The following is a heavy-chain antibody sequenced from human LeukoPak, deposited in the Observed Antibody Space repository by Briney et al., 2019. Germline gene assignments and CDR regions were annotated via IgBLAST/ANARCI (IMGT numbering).Heavy chain of an antibody. D-gene: IGHD4-23*01. CDR3: ARATGHTVVTRWFDP. J-gene: IGHJ5*02. CDR2: IYYSGST. V-gene: IGHV4-59*01. Sequence: SETLSPTCTVSGGSISSYYWSWIRQPPGKGLEWIGYIYYSGSTNYNPSLKSRVTISVDASKNQFSLKLSSVTAADTAVYYCARATGHTVVTRWFDPWGQGTLVTVSS. CDR1: GGSISSYY.